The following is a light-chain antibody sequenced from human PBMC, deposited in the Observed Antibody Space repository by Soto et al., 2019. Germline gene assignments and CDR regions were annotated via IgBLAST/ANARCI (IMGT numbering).Light chain of an antibody. J-gene: IGKJ5*01. CDR3: QKYSSSPLT. V-gene: IGKV3-20*01. Sequence: EIVLTQSPGILYLSPGDRATLSCRASQTISSGFLAWYQQKVGQAPRLLIYDASNRATGVPDRFSGSGSGTDFSLTSSRLEPEDFAVYHCQKYSSSPLTFGQGTRLEIK. CDR2: DAS. CDR1: QTISSGF.